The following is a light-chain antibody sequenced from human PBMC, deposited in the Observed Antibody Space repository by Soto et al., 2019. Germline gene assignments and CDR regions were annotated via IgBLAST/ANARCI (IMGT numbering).Light chain of an antibody. Sequence: DIQMTPSPSTLSASVGDSVSINCRASQSISAWLAWYQQKPGKAPRLLIYKASTLEIGVPSRFSGSGSGTEFTLTISSLQPDDGAIYDGQQYNDYSWTVGQGTKVDIK. V-gene: IGKV1-5*03. J-gene: IGKJ1*01. CDR3: QQYNDYSWT. CDR1: QSISAW. CDR2: KAS.